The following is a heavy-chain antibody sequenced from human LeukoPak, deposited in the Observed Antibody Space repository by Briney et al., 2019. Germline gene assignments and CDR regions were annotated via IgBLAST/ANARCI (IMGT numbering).Heavy chain of an antibody. CDR1: GGSIRRADYY. V-gene: IGHV4-39*07. Sequence: SETLSLTCTVSGGSIRRADYYWGWIRQSPGKGLEWIGSIYHSGSTYYNPSLQSRVTKSVDPSKNQFSLNLSSVTAADTAVYYCTSRRYYDPVGLDFWGRGAMVTVSS. D-gene: IGHD3-22*01. CDR3: TSRRYYDPVGLDF. J-gene: IGHJ4*02. CDR2: IYHSGST.